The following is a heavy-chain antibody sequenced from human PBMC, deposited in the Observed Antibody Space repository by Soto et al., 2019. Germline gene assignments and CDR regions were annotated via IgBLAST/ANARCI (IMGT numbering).Heavy chain of an antibody. J-gene: IGHJ4*02. V-gene: IGHV4-61*08. D-gene: IGHD1-26*01. CDR1: GGSISSGGYS. CDR3: ARYLVGASTVDY. CDR2: IYYSGST. Sequence: PSETLSLTCAVSGGSISSGGYSWSWIRQHPGKGLEWIGYIYYSGSTNYNPSLKSRVTISVDTSKNQFSLKLSSVTAADTAVYYCARYLVGASTVDYWGQGTLVTVSS.